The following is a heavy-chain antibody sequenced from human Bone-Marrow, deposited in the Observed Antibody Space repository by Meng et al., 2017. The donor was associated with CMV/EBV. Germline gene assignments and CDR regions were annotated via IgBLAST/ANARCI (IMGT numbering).Heavy chain of an antibody. J-gene: IGHJ4*02. CDR3: APGFRSWSGSYSS. D-gene: IGHD1-26*01. CDR2: ITHSGST. Sequence: QGHLQQWGVGLLKPSETLSLTCGVYGAPFSGYWSWVRQPPGKGLEWIGEITHSGSTNYNVSLKSRVTISIDTSKNQFSLKLSSVTATDTAVYYCAPGFRSWSGSYSSWGQGTLVTVSS. V-gene: IGHV4-34*01. CDR1: GAPFSGY.